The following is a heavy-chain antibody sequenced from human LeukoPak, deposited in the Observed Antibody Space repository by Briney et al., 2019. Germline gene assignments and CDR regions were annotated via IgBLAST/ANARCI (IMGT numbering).Heavy chain of an antibody. CDR2: IRSKANGYTT. Sequence: GGSLRLSCAASGFTFSGSAMHWVRQASGKGLEWVGRIRSKANGYTTAYGASVKGRFTISRDDSQRATYVQMNSLKIEDTAVYYCTGLAGGDAFDIWGPGTMVTVSS. CDR3: TGLAGGDAFDI. J-gene: IGHJ3*02. CDR1: GFTFSGSA. V-gene: IGHV3-73*01.